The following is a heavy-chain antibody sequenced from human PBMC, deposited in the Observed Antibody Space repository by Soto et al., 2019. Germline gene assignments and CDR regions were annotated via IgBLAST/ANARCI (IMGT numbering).Heavy chain of an antibody. J-gene: IGHJ4*02. CDR1: GYTFTSYG. V-gene: IGHV1-18*01. D-gene: IGHD1-26*01. CDR3: ARDGGYSGSY. Sequence: QVQLVQSGAEVKKPGASVKVSCKASGYTFTSYGISWVRQAPGQGLEWMGWISAYNGNTNYAQKLQGRAPRTTDTSSSRAYMELRSVRSDETAVYYCARDGGYSGSYWGQGTLVTVSS. CDR2: ISAYNGNT.